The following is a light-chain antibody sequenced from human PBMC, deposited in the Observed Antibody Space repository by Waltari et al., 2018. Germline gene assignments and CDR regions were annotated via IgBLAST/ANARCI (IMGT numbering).Light chain of an antibody. V-gene: IGLV2-11*01. CDR1: TSDVGGLTY. J-gene: IGLJ2*01. Sequence: QSALTQPRSVSGSPGPSVTISCTGATSDVGGLTYVSWYQQHPGKAPKLMIYDVSKRPSGVPDRFSGSKSGYTASLTISGLQAEDEADYYCCSYAASYVVFGGGTKLTVL. CDR3: CSYAASYVV. CDR2: DVS.